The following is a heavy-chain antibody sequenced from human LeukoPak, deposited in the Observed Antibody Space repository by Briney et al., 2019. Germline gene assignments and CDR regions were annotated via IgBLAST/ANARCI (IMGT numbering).Heavy chain of an antibody. Sequence: GASVKVSCKASGYTFTSYDINWVRQAAGQGLEWMGWMNPNSGNTGYAQKFQGRVTMTRNTSISTAYMELSGLRSEDTAVYYCARGLGGYCSSTSCYNWFDPWGQGTLVTVSS. J-gene: IGHJ5*02. CDR2: MNPNSGNT. CDR3: ARGLGGYCSSTSCYNWFDP. V-gene: IGHV1-8*01. D-gene: IGHD2-2*01. CDR1: GYTFTSYD.